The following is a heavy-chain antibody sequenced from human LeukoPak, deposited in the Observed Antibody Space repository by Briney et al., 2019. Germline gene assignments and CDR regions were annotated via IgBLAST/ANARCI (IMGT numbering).Heavy chain of an antibody. J-gene: IGHJ4*02. Sequence: SETLSLTCTVSGYSISSGYYWGWIRQPPGKGLEWIGSIYHSGSTYYNPSLKTRITISVDTSNNQFSLKLSSVTAADTAVYYCVMWEFPQYYFYFWGQGTLVTVSS. CDR2: IYHSGST. V-gene: IGHV4-38-2*02. CDR1: GYSISSGYY. D-gene: IGHD1-26*01. CDR3: VMWEFPQYYFYF.